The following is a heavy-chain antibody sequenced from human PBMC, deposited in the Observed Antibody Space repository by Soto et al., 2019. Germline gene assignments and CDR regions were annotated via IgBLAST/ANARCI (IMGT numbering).Heavy chain of an antibody. Sequence: AESLSISCKVSGRTFIQHWIAWVLQMPGKGLEWMGIIYPGDSDARYSPSFAGQVTISVDKSITTAYLHWSSLEASDSAVYYCARQGDMAANPADAFDIWGQGTLVTVSS. D-gene: IGHD6-19*01. CDR2: IYPGDSDA. V-gene: IGHV5-51*01. CDR3: ARQGDMAANPADAFDI. J-gene: IGHJ3*02. CDR1: GRTFIQHW.